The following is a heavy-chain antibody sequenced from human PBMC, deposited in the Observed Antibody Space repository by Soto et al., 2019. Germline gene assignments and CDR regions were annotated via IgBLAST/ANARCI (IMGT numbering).Heavy chain of an antibody. J-gene: IGHJ4*02. CDR2: IYYSGST. V-gene: IGHV4-39*01. CDR1: GGSISSSSYY. CDR3: ARHATYQRTRREFDY. D-gene: IGHD2-2*01. Sequence: QLQLQESGPGLVKPSETLSLTCTVSGGSISSSSYYWGWIRHPPGKGLEWIGSIYYSGSTYYNPSLKCRVTISVDTSKNQFSLKLSSVTAADTAVYYCARHATYQRTRREFDYWGQGTLVTVSS.